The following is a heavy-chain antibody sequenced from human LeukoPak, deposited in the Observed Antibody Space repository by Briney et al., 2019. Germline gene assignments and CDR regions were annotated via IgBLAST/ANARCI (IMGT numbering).Heavy chain of an antibody. CDR2: IDAGGVNT. Sequence: PGGSLRLSCAASRFTFSGYAMYWVRQAPGKGLEWVSCIDAGGVNTYYADSVTGRFTISRDNSKNTLYLQMNSLRAGDTAVYYCAKGSGSGWYGWFDPWGQGTLVTVSS. CDR3: AKGSGSGWYGWFDP. D-gene: IGHD6-19*01. V-gene: IGHV3-23*01. J-gene: IGHJ5*02. CDR1: RFTFSGYA.